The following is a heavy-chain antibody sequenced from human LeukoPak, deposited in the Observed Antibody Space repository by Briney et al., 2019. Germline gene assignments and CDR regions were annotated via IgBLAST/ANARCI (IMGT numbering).Heavy chain of an antibody. D-gene: IGHD6-19*01. Sequence: PGGSLRLSCAASGFTFSSYAMHWVRQAPGKGLEWVAVISYDGSNKYYADSVKGRFTIPRDNSKNTLYLQMNSLRAEDTAVYYCARKIGGAVAGNWYFDLWGRGTLVIVSS. CDR2: ISYDGSNK. CDR1: GFTFSSYA. J-gene: IGHJ2*01. CDR3: ARKIGGAVAGNWYFDL. V-gene: IGHV3-30-3*01.